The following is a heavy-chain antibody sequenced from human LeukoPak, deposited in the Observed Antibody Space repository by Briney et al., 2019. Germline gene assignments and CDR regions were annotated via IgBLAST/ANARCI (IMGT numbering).Heavy chain of an antibody. D-gene: IGHD4-17*01. CDR3: AKGYGDLEAFDV. CDR2: IRNDGNNN. V-gene: IGHV3-30*02. CDR1: GFSFSSYG. Sequence: AGCLRLSCAASGFSFSSYGMDWVRQAPGKGLEWVAFIRNDGNNNDYADSVKGRFTISRDNSKNTLYLQMNSLRVDDTAVYYCAKGYGDLEAFDVWGQGTMVTVSP. J-gene: IGHJ3*01.